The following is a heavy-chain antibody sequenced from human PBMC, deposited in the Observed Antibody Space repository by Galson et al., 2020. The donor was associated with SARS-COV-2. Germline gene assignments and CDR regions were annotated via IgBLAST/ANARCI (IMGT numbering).Heavy chain of an antibody. D-gene: IGHD2-8*02. J-gene: IGHJ4*02. CDR1: GGPFGGHL. Sequence: SKPLSPRFPAHGGPFGGHLCSWTGQSPGTGLEWIGEINKRGSVHSTQTLKSRVTISADTSQNQFSLELRSVTAADTAIYYCARGLLQTSKVSVVYTSASFYFDTWGQGTLVSVSS. CDR2: INKRGSV. CDR3: ARGLLQTSKVSVVYTSASFYFDT. V-gene: IGHV4-34*01.